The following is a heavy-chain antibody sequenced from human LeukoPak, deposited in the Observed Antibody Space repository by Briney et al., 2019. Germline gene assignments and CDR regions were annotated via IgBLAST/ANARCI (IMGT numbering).Heavy chain of an antibody. Sequence: RGESLKISCKGSGYSFTSYWIGWVRQMPGKGLEWMGIIYPGDSDTRYSPSFQGQVTISADKSISTAYLQWSSLKASDTAMYYRARSIAVAGTDYGYWGQGTLVTVSS. CDR1: GYSFTSYW. D-gene: IGHD6-19*01. V-gene: IGHV5-51*01. CDR3: ARSIAVAGTDYGY. CDR2: IYPGDSDT. J-gene: IGHJ4*02.